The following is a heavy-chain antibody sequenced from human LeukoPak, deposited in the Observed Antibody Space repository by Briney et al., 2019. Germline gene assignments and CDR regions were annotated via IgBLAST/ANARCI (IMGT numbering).Heavy chain of an antibody. J-gene: IGHJ3*02. CDR2: IYSGGST. CDR1: EFSVGSNY. Sequence: PGGSLRLSCAASEFSVGSNYMTWVRQAPGKGLEWVSLIYSGGSTYYADSVKGRFTISRDNSKNTLYLQMNSRRAEDTAVYYCANQATMNAFDIWGQGTMVTVSS. D-gene: IGHD1-26*01. V-gene: IGHV3-66*01. CDR3: ANQATMNAFDI.